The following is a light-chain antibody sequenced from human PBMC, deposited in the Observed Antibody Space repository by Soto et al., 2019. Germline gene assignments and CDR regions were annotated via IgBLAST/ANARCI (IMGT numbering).Light chain of an antibody. Sequence: DIVMTLSPDSLPVSLGKRVTINCKSSQSLLYSSNTKNYLAWYQQKPGHPPKLLIFWASTRESVVPDRFSGAESVTDFNLPITGLQADAVVVDYYQQYYYSRYSFGKATKLDIK. CDR3: QQYYYSRYS. J-gene: IGKJ2*03. CDR2: WAS. CDR1: QSLLYSSNTKNY. V-gene: IGKV4-1*01.